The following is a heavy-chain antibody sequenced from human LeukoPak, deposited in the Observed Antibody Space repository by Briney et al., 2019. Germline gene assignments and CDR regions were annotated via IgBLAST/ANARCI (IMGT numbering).Heavy chain of an antibody. CDR2: INPNSGGT. Sequence: ASVKVSCKASGYTFTGYYMHWVRQAPGQGLEWMGWINPNSGGTYYAQKFQGRVTMTRDTSIRTAYMELSGLRSDDTAVYYCAGTNYFDSSGYYYGYFDYWGQGTLVTVSS. CDR1: GYTFTGYY. CDR3: AGTNYFDSSGYYYGYFDY. V-gene: IGHV1-2*02. D-gene: IGHD3-22*01. J-gene: IGHJ4*02.